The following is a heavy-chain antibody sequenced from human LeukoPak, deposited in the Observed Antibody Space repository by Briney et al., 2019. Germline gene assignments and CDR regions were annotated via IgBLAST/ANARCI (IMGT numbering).Heavy chain of an antibody. Sequence: GGSLRLSCAASGITLSNYGMSWVRQAPGKGLEWVAGISGSGGSTNYADSVKGRFTISRDNPKNTLYLQMNSLRTEDTAVYFCAKRGVVIRVILVGFHKEAYYFDSWGQGALVTVSS. CDR3: AKRGVVIRVILVGFHKEAYYFDS. CDR2: ISGSGGST. D-gene: IGHD3-22*01. V-gene: IGHV3-23*01. J-gene: IGHJ4*02. CDR1: GITLSNYG.